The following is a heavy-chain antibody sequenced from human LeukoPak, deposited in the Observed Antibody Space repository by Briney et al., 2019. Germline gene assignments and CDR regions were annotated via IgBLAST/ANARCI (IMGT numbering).Heavy chain of an antibody. J-gene: IGHJ3*02. CDR1: GFTFSSYA. CDR3: ARDPVLRFLEWPTDAFDI. V-gene: IGHV3-23*01. CDR2: ISGSGGST. Sequence: GGSLRLSCAASGFTFSSYAMSWVRQAPGKGLEWVSAISGSGGSTYYADSVKGRFTISRDNSKNTLYLQMNSLRAEDTAVYYCARDPVLRFLEWPTDAFDIWGQGTMVTVSS. D-gene: IGHD3-3*01.